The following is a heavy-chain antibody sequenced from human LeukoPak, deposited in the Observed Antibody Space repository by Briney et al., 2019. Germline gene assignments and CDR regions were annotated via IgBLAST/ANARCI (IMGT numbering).Heavy chain of an antibody. CDR3: ARHPFSSPFDY. D-gene: IGHD2/OR15-2a*01. CDR1: GGSVSSDY. Sequence: SETLSLTCTVSGGSVSSDYWSWIRQPPGRGLEWIGYIYHTGNNDYNPSLKSRATISLDTSKNQFSLKLTSVTAADTAVYFCARHPFSSPFDYWGQGTLVTVSS. V-gene: IGHV4-59*08. CDR2: IYHTGNN. J-gene: IGHJ4*02.